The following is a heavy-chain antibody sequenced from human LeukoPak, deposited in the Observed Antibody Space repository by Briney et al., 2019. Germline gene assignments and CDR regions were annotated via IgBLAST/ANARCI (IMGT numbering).Heavy chain of an antibody. V-gene: IGHV4-34*01. J-gene: IGHJ3*02. Sequence: PGGSLRLSCAASGFTFSSFCMSWIRQPPGKRLEWIGEINHSGSTNYDPSLKSRVTISVDTSKNQFSLKLSSVTAADTAVYYCARACVPWSDAFDIWGQGTMVTVSS. CDR3: ARACVPWSDAFDI. CDR2: INHSGST. CDR1: GFTFSSFC. D-gene: IGHD1-1*01.